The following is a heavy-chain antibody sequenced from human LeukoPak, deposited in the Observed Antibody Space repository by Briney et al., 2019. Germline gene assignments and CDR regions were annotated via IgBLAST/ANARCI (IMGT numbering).Heavy chain of an antibody. J-gene: IGHJ4*02. Sequence: GGSLRLSCAASGFTFSSYAMSWVRQAPGKGLEWVSAISGSGGSTYYADSVKGRFTISRDNSKNTLYLQMNSLRAEDTAVYYCAKSEWSAVAGPPPPNWGQGTLVTVTS. CDR2: ISGSGGST. V-gene: IGHV3-23*01. CDR3: AKSEWSAVAGPPPPN. CDR1: GFTFSSYA. D-gene: IGHD6-19*01.